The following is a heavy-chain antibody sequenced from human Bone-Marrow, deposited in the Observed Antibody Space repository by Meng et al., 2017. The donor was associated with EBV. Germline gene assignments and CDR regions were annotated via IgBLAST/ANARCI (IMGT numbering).Heavy chain of an antibody. CDR1: GYTFTSYG. Sequence: QVQLVQSGAEVEKPVGSVKGSCKAYGYTFTSYGISWVRQAPGQGLEWMGWISAYNGNTNYAQKLQGRVTMTTDTSTSTAYMELRSLRSDDTAVYYCARVWFGANVGDYWGQGTLVTVSS. CDR3: ARVWFGANVGDY. D-gene: IGHD3-10*01. J-gene: IGHJ4*02. CDR2: ISAYNGNT. V-gene: IGHV1-18*01.